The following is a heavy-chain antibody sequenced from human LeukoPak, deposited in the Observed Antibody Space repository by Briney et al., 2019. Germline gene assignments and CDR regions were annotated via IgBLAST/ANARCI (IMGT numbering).Heavy chain of an antibody. CDR3: AKSRVGYDY. V-gene: IGHV3-23*01. CDR1: GFTFSSYV. D-gene: IGHD5-12*01. Sequence: GGSLRLSCAASGFTFSSYVMSWVRQAPGQGLEWVSTITGSGGNTYYADSVKGRFTISRDNSKNTLYLQMNSLRAEDTAVYYCAKSRVGYDYWGQGTLVTASS. J-gene: IGHJ4*02. CDR2: ITGSGGNT.